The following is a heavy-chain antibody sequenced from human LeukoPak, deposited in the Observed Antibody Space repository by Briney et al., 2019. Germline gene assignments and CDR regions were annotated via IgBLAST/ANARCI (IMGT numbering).Heavy chain of an antibody. D-gene: IGHD4-11*01. CDR3: ARGESNPYDAFDI. J-gene: IGHJ3*02. CDR2: IIPILGTR. Sequence: GASVKVSCKASGGTFSNYAISWVRQAPGQGLEWMGGIIPILGTRNYAQKFLDRVTITADESTAYMELSSLRSEDTAVYYCARGESNPYDAFDIWGQGTMVTVSS. V-gene: IGHV1-69*13. CDR1: GGTFSNYA.